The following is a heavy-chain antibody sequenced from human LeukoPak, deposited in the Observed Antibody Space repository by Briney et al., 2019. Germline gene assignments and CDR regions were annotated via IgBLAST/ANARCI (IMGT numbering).Heavy chain of an antibody. CDR1: GFTFSSYA. J-gene: IGHJ4*02. CDR3: VKRQCSGGSCYFIDY. D-gene: IGHD2-15*01. CDR2: ISGSGGST. V-gene: IGHV3-23*01. Sequence: QTGGSLRLSCAASGFTFSSYAMTWVRQAPGKGLEWVSVISGSGGSTYYADSVKGRITISRDNSKNTVYLQMNSLRVEDTAVYYCVKRQCSGGSCYFIDYWGQGTLVTVSS.